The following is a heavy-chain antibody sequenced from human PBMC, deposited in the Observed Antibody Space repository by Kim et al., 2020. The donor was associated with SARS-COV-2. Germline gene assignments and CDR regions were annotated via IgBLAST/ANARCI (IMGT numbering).Heavy chain of an antibody. CDR2: ISAYNGNT. Sequence: ASVKVSCKASGYTFTSYGISWVRQAPGQGLEWMGWISAYNGNTNYAPKLQGRVTMTTDTSTSTAYMELRSLRSDDTAVYYCARDSLVGRSSGWYYWGQGTLVTVSS. CDR3: ARDSLVGRSSGWYY. V-gene: IGHV1-18*04. D-gene: IGHD6-19*01. CDR1: GYTFTSYG. J-gene: IGHJ4*02.